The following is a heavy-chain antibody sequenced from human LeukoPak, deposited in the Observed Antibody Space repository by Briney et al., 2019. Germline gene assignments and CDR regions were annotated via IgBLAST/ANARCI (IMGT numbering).Heavy chain of an antibody. CDR3: ARGADNYGYIFDY. J-gene: IGHJ4*02. CDR1: GFIFSSYE. Sequence: GGSLRLSCAASGFIFSSYEMNWVRQAPGKGLEWVSSISSSSIYIYYADSVKGRFTISRDNAKNSLYLQMNSLRAEDTAVYYCARGADNYGYIFDYWGQGTLVTVSS. D-gene: IGHD5-18*01. V-gene: IGHV3-21*01. CDR2: ISSSSIYI.